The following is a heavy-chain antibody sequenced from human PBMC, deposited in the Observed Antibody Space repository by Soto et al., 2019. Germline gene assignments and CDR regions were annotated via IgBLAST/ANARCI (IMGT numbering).Heavy chain of an antibody. CDR3: ATRPPLIQLAVLPIPP. J-gene: IGHJ5*02. CDR2: MYHSGST. CDR1: GGSISSTNW. V-gene: IGHV4-4*02. Sequence: QVQLRESGPGLVKPSGTLSLNCAVSGGSISSTNWWTWVRQSPGKGLEWIGEMYHSGSTTYNPSLRGRVTMSVDTSNNQFSLQLRHVTAAETAVYYCATRPPLIQLAVLPIPPWGRGNLVTVSA. D-gene: IGHD1-1*01.